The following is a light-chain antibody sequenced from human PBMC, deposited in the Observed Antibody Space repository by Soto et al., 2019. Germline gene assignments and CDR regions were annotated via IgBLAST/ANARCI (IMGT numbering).Light chain of an antibody. CDR1: QSVSSN. V-gene: IGKV3-20*01. CDR3: QQYGSSPGT. Sequence: IVLTQSPATLSVSPGERATLSCRASQSVSSNLAWYQQKPGQAPRLLIYGASSRATGIPDRFSSSGSGTDFTLTISRLEPEDFAVYYCQQYGSSPGTFGQGTKV. J-gene: IGKJ1*01. CDR2: GAS.